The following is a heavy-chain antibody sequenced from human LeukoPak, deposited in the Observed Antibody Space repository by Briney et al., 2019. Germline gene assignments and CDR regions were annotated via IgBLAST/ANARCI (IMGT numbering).Heavy chain of an antibody. Sequence: TGRSLRLSCAASGFTFDDYAMHWVRQAPGKGLEWVSGISWNSGSIGYADSVKGRFTISRDNAKNSLYLQMNSLRAEDTALYCCAKDRRGTYYFWGIDYWGQGTLVTVSS. CDR1: GFTFDDYA. J-gene: IGHJ4*02. CDR2: ISWNSGSI. V-gene: IGHV3-9*01. CDR3: AKDRRGTYYFWGIDY. D-gene: IGHD3-16*01.